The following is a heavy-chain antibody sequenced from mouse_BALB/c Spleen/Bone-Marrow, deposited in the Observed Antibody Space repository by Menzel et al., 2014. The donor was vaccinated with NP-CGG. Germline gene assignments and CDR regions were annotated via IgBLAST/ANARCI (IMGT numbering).Heavy chain of an antibody. D-gene: IGHD2-10*02. Sequence: LQQSGAELVKPGASVMMSCKASGYTFTSYNIHWVRQTPGLGLEWIGAVYPGNGDTSYNQRFKGKATLTADKSPNTAYMRFSSLTSEDSAVYFCARSGYGNYAWFPYWGQGTLVTVSA. CDR2: VYPGNGDT. V-gene: IGHV1-12*01. CDR3: ARSGYGNYAWFPY. CDR1: GYTFTSYN. J-gene: IGHJ3*01.